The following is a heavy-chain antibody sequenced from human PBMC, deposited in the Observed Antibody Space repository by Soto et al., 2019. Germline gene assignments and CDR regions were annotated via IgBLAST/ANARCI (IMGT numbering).Heavy chain of an antibody. CDR3: AKGDNLGPKTGYAFDP. V-gene: IGHV6-1*01. CDR1: RDSVSSNTAS. J-gene: IGHJ5*02. CDR2: TYFRAKWYN. D-gene: IGHD5-12*01. Sequence: SQTLSLTCDISRDSVSSNTASWNWIRQSPSRGLEWLGRTYFRAKWYNDYAVSVKSRIIINPDTSNNQFTLQLNSVTPEDAAVYFCAKGDNLGPKTGYAFDPWGQGIMVTVSS.